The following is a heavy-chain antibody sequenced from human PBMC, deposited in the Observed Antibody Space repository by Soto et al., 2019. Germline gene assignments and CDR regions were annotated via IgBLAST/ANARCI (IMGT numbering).Heavy chain of an antibody. J-gene: IGHJ4*02. D-gene: IGHD3-9*01. Sequence: EVDLVESGGGLAQPGRSLRLSCVASGFTFDDHGMHWVRQIPGRGLEWVSGISWNRGSIGYAESVKGRFTIFRDNAKNSLYLEMNRLRQEDTALYYCVRDTSSGWHLKDHWGQGVQVSVSS. CDR2: ISWNRGSI. CDR3: VRDTSSGWHLKDH. CDR1: GFTFDDHG. V-gene: IGHV3-9*01.